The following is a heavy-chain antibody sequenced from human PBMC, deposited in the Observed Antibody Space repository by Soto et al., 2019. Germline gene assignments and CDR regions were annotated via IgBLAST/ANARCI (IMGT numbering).Heavy chain of an antibody. V-gene: IGHV1-46*01. CDR3: ASSEAYDLLHDY. D-gene: IGHD3-9*01. CDR1: GYTFTSYY. CDR2: INPSGGST. Sequence: ASVXVSCKASGYTFTSYYMHWVRQAPGQGLEWMGIINPSGGSTSYAQKFQGRVTMTRDTSTSTVYMELSSLRSEDTAVYYCASSEAYDLLHDYWGPGTLVTVSS. J-gene: IGHJ4*02.